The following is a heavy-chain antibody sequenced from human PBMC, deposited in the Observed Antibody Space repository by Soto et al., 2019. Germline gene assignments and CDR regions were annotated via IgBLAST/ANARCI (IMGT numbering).Heavy chain of an antibody. D-gene: IGHD1-26*01. CDR1: GGSISDYY. CDR3: AREAIFLVAATEIQNWFDP. J-gene: IGHJ5*02. Sequence: SETLSLTCTVSGGSISDYYWSWIRQPAGKGLEWIGRIYTSGSTNYNPSLKSRVTMSVDTSKNQFSLKLRSVTAADTAVYYCAREAIFLVAATEIQNWFDPWGQGTLVTVSS. CDR2: IYTSGST. V-gene: IGHV4-4*07.